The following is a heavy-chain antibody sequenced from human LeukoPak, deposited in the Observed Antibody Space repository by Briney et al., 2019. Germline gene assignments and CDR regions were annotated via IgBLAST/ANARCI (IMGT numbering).Heavy chain of an antibody. D-gene: IGHD2-15*01. CDR3: ARDSCSGGSCYSGWFDP. J-gene: IGHJ5*02. Sequence: SETLSLTCTDSGDSISSSNYYWTWIRQPAGKGLEWIGRIYISGSTNYNPSLKSRVTISVDTSKNHFSLKLSSVTAADTAVYYCARDSCSGGSCYSGWFDPWGQGTQVTVSS. CDR1: GDSISSSNYY. V-gene: IGHV4-61*02. CDR2: IYISGST.